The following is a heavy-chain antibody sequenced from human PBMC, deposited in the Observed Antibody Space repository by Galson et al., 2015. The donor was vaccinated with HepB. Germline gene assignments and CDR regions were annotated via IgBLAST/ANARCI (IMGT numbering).Heavy chain of an antibody. V-gene: IGHV4-4*02. Sequence: LSLTCAVSGDSISSSHWWNWVRQPPGKGLECIGEIYHSGRTNYNLYLKSRVTISVDKSKNQFSLKLSSVTAADTAIYYCARGYYGSGRLDYWGQGILVTVSS. J-gene: IGHJ4*02. CDR2: IYHSGRT. CDR3: ARGYYGSGRLDY. CDR1: GDSISSSHW. D-gene: IGHD3-10*01.